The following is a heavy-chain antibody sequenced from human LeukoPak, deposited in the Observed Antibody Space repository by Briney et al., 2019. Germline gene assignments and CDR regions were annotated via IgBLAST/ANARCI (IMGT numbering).Heavy chain of an antibody. CDR1: GYSVISSW. V-gene: IGHV5-51*01. D-gene: IGHD1-1*01. J-gene: IGHJ4*02. CDR2: IYPGVSYI. Sequence: EESLNFSSTGFGYSVISSWIGWVRQIPGKGLKVMGSIYPGVSYIRFNPSVQGHNTISAVKSVSTVYLQWSIFTALDPSKFSSARHESGRYFVFWGQGTLVTVS. CDR3: ARHESGRYFVF.